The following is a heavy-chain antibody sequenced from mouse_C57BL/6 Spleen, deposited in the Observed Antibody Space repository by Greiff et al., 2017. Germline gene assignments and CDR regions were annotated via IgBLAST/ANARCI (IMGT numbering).Heavy chain of an antibody. D-gene: IGHD2-4*01. Sequence: VQLQQSGPELVKPGASVKISCKASGYTFTDYYMNWVKQSHGKSLEWIGDINPNNGGTSYNQKFKGKATLTVDKSSSTAYMELRSLTSEDSAVYCCARWGLGAWFAYWGQGTLVTVSA. CDR3: ARWGLGAWFAY. CDR1: GYTFTDYY. CDR2: INPNNGGT. V-gene: IGHV1-26*01. J-gene: IGHJ3*01.